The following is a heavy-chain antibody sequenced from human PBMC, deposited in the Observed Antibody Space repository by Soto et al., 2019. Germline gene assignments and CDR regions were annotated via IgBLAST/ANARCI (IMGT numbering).Heavy chain of an antibody. CDR1: GGTFSSYA. J-gene: IGHJ4*02. D-gene: IGHD5-12*01. CDR3: ARDKEMATITEFVY. CDR2: IIPMFNTT. V-gene: IGHV1-69*06. Sequence: QVQLVQSGTEVKKPGSSVKVSCKASGGTFSSYAISWVRQAPGQGLEWMGGIIPMFNTTNYAQRFQGRDTITAEKSTITSYMERNSLRSEDTAVYYGARDKEMATITEFVYWGQGTLVTVSS.